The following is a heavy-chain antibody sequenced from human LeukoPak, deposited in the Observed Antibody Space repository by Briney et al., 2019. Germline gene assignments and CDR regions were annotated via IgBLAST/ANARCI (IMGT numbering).Heavy chain of an antibody. Sequence: SETLSLTCAVYGGPFSGYYWSWIRQPPGKGLEWIGEINHSGSTNYNPSLKSRVTISVDTSKNQFSLKLSSVTAADTAVYYCARSSVWFGEPTLDYWGQGTLVTVSS. CDR2: INHSGST. V-gene: IGHV4-34*01. CDR1: GGPFSGYY. J-gene: IGHJ4*02. CDR3: ARSSVWFGEPTLDY. D-gene: IGHD3-10*01.